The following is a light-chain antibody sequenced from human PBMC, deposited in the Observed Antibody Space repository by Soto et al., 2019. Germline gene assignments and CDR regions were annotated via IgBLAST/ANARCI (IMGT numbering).Light chain of an antibody. CDR2: VVS. J-gene: IGKJ5*01. CDR1: QSVSSSY. Sequence: EIVFTHPPGTLAVSPGVRATLSCRASQSVSSSYLAWYQQKPGQAPRLLIYVVSTMATDIPDRFSGSGSGTEFTLTIPSLQSEDLAVDYCQQYNNWPRPFGQGTRLEI. CDR3: QQYNNWPRP. V-gene: IGKV3-15*01.